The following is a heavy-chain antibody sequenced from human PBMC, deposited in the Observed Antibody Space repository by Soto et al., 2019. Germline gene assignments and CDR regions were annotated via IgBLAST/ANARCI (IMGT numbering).Heavy chain of an antibody. CDR1: GFTFSSYW. Sequence: EVTLVESVGGLVQPGGSLRLSCAASGFTFSSYWMHWVRQAPGKGLVWVSRIKTDGSSTTYAYSVKCRFSISSANAKNTVYLQPNRLRAEDTAVYYCAIGASVSNSPVDYWGQGTLVTVSS. CDR2: IKTDGSST. J-gene: IGHJ4*02. V-gene: IGHV3-74*01. CDR3: AIGASVSNSPVDY. D-gene: IGHD4-17*01.